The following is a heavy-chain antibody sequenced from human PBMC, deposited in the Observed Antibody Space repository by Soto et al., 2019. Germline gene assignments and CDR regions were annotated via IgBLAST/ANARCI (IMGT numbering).Heavy chain of an antibody. CDR2: IYSGGST. Sequence: EVQLVESGGGLVQPGGSLRLSCAASGFTVSSNYMSWVRQAPGKGLEWVSVIYSGGSTYYADSVKGRFTISRDNSKNTLYLQMTSLRAEDTAVYYCARDMAAYYYGSGSYYNHYLGPWFDPWGQGTLVTVSS. CDR3: ARDMAAYYYGSGSYYNHYLGPWFDP. V-gene: IGHV3-66*01. CDR1: GFTVSSNY. D-gene: IGHD3-10*01. J-gene: IGHJ5*02.